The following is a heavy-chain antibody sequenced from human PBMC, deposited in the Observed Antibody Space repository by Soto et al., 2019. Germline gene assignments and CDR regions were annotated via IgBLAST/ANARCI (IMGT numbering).Heavy chain of an antibody. CDR3: AAAGYYYYGMDV. J-gene: IGHJ6*02. Sequence: QVQLQDSGPGLVKPSETLSLTCTVSGGSVSSGSYYWSWIRQPPGKGMEWIGYIYYSGSTTYNPSLKSRGTISVDTSKTHFSPNLSSVTTADPAVYYCAAAGYYYYGMDVWGQGTTVTVSS. CDR1: GGSVSSGSYY. CDR2: IYYSGST. V-gene: IGHV4-61*01.